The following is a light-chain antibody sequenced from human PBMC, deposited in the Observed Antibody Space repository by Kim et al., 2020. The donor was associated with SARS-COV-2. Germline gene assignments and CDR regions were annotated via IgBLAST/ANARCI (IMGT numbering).Light chain of an antibody. CDR1: QSVSSSY. CDR2: GAS. CDR3: QQYGSSPPT. Sequence: SPGESTTLSCRASQSVSSSYLAWYQQKPGQAPRLLIYGASSRATGIPDRLSGSGSGTDFTLTISRLEPEDFAVYYCQQYGSSPPTFGQGTKVDIK. V-gene: IGKV3-20*01. J-gene: IGKJ1*01.